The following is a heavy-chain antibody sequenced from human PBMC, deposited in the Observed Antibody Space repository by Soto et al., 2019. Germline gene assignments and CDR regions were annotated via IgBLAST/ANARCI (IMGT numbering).Heavy chain of an antibody. CDR2: LWSDGSYE. CDR3: ARGTGSGSFLIDY. D-gene: IGHD3-10*01. Sequence: QVQLVESGGGVVQPGRSLRLSCAASGFIFSNYAMHWVRQAPGQGLEWVALLWSDGSYEHYTESVKGRFTISRDNSKNTLYVQMNSLRVEDTAVYFCARGTGSGSFLIDYWGQGTLVTVSS. CDR1: GFIFSNYA. J-gene: IGHJ4*02. V-gene: IGHV3-33*01.